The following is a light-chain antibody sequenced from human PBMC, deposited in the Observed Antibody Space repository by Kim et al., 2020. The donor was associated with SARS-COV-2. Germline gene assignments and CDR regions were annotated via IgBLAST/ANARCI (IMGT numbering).Light chain of an antibody. J-gene: IGLJ1*01. CDR2: DVS. CDR3: SSHTTSSTYV. Sequence: GQSARASCTGTSSDVAVYTCVSWYQQHPGNVPKLMIFDVSKRPSGVSNRFSGSKSGDTAFLIISGLQAEDEADYYCSSHTTSSTYVFGTGTKVTVL. CDR1: SSDVAVYTC. V-gene: IGLV2-14*03.